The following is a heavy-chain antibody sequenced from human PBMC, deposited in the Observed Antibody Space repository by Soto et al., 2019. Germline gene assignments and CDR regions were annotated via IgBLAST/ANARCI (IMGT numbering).Heavy chain of an antibody. CDR1: GFSLSTSGVG. CDR2: IYWDDDK. D-gene: IGHD2-2*03. CDR3: AYRDMTSPRWI. Sequence: QITLKESGPTLVKPTQTLTLTCTFSGFSLSTSGVGVGWIRQPPGKALEWLALIYWDDDKRYSASLKKKLTITKDTSKNQVVLTMTNMDPVDTATYYCAYRDMTSPRWIWGQGTMVTVSS. J-gene: IGHJ3*01. V-gene: IGHV2-5*02.